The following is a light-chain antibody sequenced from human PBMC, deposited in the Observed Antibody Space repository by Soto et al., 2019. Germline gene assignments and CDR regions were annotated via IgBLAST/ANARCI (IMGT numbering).Light chain of an antibody. V-gene: IGKV4-1*01. J-gene: IGKJ2*01. CDR3: QQFYSTPYT. CDR1: QSILYSSNNNNY. Sequence: DIVMTQSPDSLAVSLGETATINCKSSQSILYSSNNNNYLAWYQQKPGQPPRLLIYWASTREFGVPDRFSGSGSGTDFTLTISSLQAEDVAVYYCQQFYSTPYTFGRGTKLEIK. CDR2: WAS.